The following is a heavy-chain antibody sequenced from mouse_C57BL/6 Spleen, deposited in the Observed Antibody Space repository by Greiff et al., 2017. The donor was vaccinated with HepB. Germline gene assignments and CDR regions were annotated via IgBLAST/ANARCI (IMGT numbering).Heavy chain of an antibody. CDR2: ICRGGST. CDR3: AKNAGGGCLAD. D-gene: IGHD1-1*02. CDR1: GFSLTGYG. Sequence: VKLQESGPGLVQPSQSLSITCTASGFSLTGYGVHWVRQSPGKGLEWVGVICRGGSTDYNAAFMSRLSITKDNSKSQVFFQMNTLQADDTAIYYCAKNAGGGCLADWGPGTLVTVSA. V-gene: IGHV2-5*01. J-gene: IGHJ3*01.